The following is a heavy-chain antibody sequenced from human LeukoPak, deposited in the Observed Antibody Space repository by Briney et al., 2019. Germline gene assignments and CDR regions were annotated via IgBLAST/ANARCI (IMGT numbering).Heavy chain of an antibody. Sequence: VASVKVSCKASGYTFTGYHMHWVRQAPGQGLEWMGWINPNSGGTNYAQKFQGRVTMTRDTSISTAYMELSRLRSDDTAVYYCARDPWGYLRSFDYWGQGTLVTVSP. V-gene: IGHV1-2*02. J-gene: IGHJ4*02. D-gene: IGHD3-16*01. CDR2: INPNSGGT. CDR1: GYTFTGYH. CDR3: ARDPWGYLRSFDY.